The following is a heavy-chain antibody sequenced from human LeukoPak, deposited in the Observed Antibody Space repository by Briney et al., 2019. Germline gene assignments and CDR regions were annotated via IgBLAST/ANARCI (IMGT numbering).Heavy chain of an antibody. Sequence: TGGSLRLSCAASGFTFSDYYMSWIRQAPGKGLEWVSYISSSGSTIYYADSVKGRFTISRDNAKNSLYLQMHRLRAEDTAVYYCARERQLERLAFGKEGSAFDYWGQGTLVTVSS. D-gene: IGHD1-1*01. J-gene: IGHJ4*02. CDR3: ARERQLERLAFGKEGSAFDY. CDR2: ISSSGSTI. V-gene: IGHV3-11*04. CDR1: GFTFSDYY.